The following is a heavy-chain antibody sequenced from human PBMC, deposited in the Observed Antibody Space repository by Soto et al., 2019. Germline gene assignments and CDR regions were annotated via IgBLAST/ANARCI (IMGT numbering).Heavy chain of an antibody. J-gene: IGHJ2*01. Sequence: QVQLVQSGAEVKKPGSSVKVSCKASGGTFGSYAISWVRQAPGQGLEWMGGIIPIFGTANYAQKFQGRVTITADESTSTAYMELSSLRSEDTAVYYCARDGRGGNSDWDFDHWGRGTLVTVSS. CDR1: GGTFGSYA. D-gene: IGHD2-21*02. CDR2: IIPIFGTA. CDR3: ARDGRGGNSDWDFDH. V-gene: IGHV1-69*01.